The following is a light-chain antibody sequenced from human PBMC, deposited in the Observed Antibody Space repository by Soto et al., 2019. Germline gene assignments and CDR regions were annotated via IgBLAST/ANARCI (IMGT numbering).Light chain of an antibody. J-gene: IGKJ2*01. CDR2: VAS. V-gene: IGKV3-20*01. Sequence: EIVLTQSPGTLSLFPGERATLFCRASQSVSSSWLAWYQQKPGQAPRLLSYVASSSATGIPDRFSGSASGTDFPLSIRRLEPEDFAVYFCQQYVTSPSTFDEWTNLEI. CDR1: QSVSSSW. CDR3: QQYVTSPST.